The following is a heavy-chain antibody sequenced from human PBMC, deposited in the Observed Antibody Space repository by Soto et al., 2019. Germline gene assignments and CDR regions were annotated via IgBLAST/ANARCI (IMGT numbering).Heavy chain of an antibody. D-gene: IGHD1-1*01. CDR1: GGAFGSNA. Sequence: QVQLVQSGAEVRKPGSSVKVSCKASGGAFGSNAISWVRQAPGQGLEWMGGIVPIFGTTHNAQKFQDRVTITADESTNTAYMELSSLTSEDTAIYYFAREGYTFGPGEVRGAFDIWGQGTMVTVSS. CDR3: AREGYTFGPGEVRGAFDI. V-gene: IGHV1-69*12. CDR2: IVPIFGTT. J-gene: IGHJ3*02.